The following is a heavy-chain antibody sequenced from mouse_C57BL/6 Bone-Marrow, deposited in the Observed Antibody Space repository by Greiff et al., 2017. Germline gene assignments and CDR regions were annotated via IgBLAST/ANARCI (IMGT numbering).Heavy chain of an antibody. J-gene: IGHJ3*01. CDR2: IHPNSGST. CDR1: GYTFTSYW. V-gene: IGHV1-64*01. D-gene: IGHD2-1*01. Sequence: QVQLQQPGAELVKPGASVKLSCKASGYTFTSYWMHWVKQRPGQGLEWIGMIHPNSGSTNYNEKFKSKATLTVDKSSSTAYMQLSSLTSEDSAVYYCTTFGNYEGCAYWGQGTLVTVSA. CDR3: TTFGNYEGCAY.